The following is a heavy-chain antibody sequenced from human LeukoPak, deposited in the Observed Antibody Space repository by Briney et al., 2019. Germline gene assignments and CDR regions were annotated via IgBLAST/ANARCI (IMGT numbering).Heavy chain of an antibody. D-gene: IGHD3-16*02. CDR1: GFTFSGSA. V-gene: IGHV3-23*01. J-gene: IGHJ3*01. CDR2: ISYSGANS. Sequence: AGGSLRLSCSASGFTFSGSAMSWARQAPGEGLEWVSLISYSGANSYYTDSVRGRFTISRDNSKDTLFLQMNSLRAEDTAIYYCARDMQLSTWGLGTMVTVSS. CDR3: ARDMQLST.